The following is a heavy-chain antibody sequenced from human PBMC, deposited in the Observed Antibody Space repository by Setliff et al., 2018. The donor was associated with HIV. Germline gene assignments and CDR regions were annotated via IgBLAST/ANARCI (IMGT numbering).Heavy chain of an antibody. J-gene: IGHJ4*02. CDR1: GGSISSSNW. D-gene: IGHD3-10*01. CDR2: IYHSGST. CDR3: ASRRGIEFYFDI. V-gene: IGHV4-4*02. Sequence: PSETLSLTCAVSGGSISSSNWWSWVRQPPGKGLEWIGEIYHSGSTNYNPSLKSRVSMSVDKSKNQFSVKLTSVTAADTGVYYCASRRGIEFYFDIWGQGTPVTVSS.